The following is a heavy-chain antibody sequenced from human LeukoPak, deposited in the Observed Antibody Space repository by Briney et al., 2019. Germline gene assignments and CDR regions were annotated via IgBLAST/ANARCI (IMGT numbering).Heavy chain of an antibody. CDR1: GYTFTGYY. Sequence: PSVYLTCKISGYTFTGYYLFWVCKAPPQGLEWMGWINPNSGGTNYAQKFQGRFTITRDTSIRTAYMELSRLTSDDTAVYYCVRLYDWGRLDYWGQGTLVTVSS. J-gene: IGHJ4*02. D-gene: IGHD3-9*01. V-gene: IGHV1-2*02. CDR3: VRLYDWGRLDY. CDR2: INPNSGGT.